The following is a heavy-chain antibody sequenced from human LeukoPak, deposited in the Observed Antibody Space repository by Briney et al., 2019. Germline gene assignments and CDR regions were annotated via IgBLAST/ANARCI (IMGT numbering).Heavy chain of an antibody. V-gene: IGHV3-23*01. Sequence: GASVKVSCKASGGTFSSYAMSWVRQAPGKGLEWVSAISGSGGSTYYADSVKGRFTISRDNSKNTLYLQMNSLRAEDTAVYYCAKDYGGTDYWGQGTLVTVSS. D-gene: IGHD4-17*01. CDR3: AKDYGGTDY. J-gene: IGHJ4*02. CDR1: GGTFSSYA. CDR2: ISGSGGST.